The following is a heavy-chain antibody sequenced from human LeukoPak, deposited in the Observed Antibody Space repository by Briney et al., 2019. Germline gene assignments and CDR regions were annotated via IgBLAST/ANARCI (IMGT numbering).Heavy chain of an antibody. Sequence: PGGSLRLSCAASGFTLSSYAMHWVRQAPGKGLEWVAVISYDGSNKYYADSVKGRFTISRDNSKNTLYLQMNSLRAEDTAVYYCARVRLSPTETQWLRINDYWGQGTLVTVSS. CDR1: GFTLSSYA. CDR3: ARVRLSPTETQWLRINDY. J-gene: IGHJ4*02. CDR2: ISYDGSNK. V-gene: IGHV3-30-3*01. D-gene: IGHD5-12*01.